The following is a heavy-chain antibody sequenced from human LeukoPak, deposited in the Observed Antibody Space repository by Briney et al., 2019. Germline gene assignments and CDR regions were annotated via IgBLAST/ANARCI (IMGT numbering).Heavy chain of an antibody. CDR1: GGSISSYY. CDR3: ARVVRGVLGQTQFDY. CDR2: IYYIGST. J-gene: IGHJ4*02. D-gene: IGHD3-10*01. Sequence: PSETLSLTCSVSGGSISSYYWSWIRQPPGKGLHWMGYIYYIGSTNYNPSLKSRVTISVDTSKNQCSLKLSSVTAADTAVYYCARVVRGVLGQTQFDYWGQGTLVTVYS. V-gene: IGHV4-59*01.